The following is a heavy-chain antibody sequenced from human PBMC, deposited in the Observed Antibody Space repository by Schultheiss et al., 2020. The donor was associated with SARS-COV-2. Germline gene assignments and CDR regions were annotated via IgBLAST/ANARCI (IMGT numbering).Heavy chain of an antibody. CDR2: ISYDGSNK. D-gene: IGHD4-23*01. J-gene: IGHJ4*02. CDR1: GFTFSSYA. V-gene: IGHV3-30*14. CDR3: AVGNSGSYY. Sequence: GGSLRLSCAASGFTFSSYAMSWIRQAPGKGLEWVAVISYDGSNKYYADSVKGRFTISRDNSKNTLYLQMSSLRAEDTAVYYCAVGNSGSYYWGQGTLVTVSS.